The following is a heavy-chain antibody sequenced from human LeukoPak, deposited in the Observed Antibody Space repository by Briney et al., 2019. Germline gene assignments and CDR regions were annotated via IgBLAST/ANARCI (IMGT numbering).Heavy chain of an antibody. CDR1: GGSFSGYY. D-gene: IGHD6-19*01. V-gene: IGHV4-34*01. J-gene: IGHJ5*02. Sequence: SKTLSLTCAVYGGSFSGYYWSWIRQPPGKGLEWIGEINHSGSTNYNPSLKSRVTISVDTSKNQFSLKLSSVTAADTAVYYCARALGQWLVHFGWFDPWGQGTLVTVSS. CDR3: ARALGQWLVHFGWFDP. CDR2: INHSGST.